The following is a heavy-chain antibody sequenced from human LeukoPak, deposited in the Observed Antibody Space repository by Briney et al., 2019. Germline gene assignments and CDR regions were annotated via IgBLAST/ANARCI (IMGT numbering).Heavy chain of an antibody. CDR3: ARLNYYDSTGHYYAFDY. V-gene: IGHV4-38-2*01. CDR1: GYSISRGYF. CDR2: MHHSGTA. Sequence: PSETLSLTCVVSGYSISRGYFWAWIRQPPGKGLEGFGIMHHSGTAFYSPSLKSRVTISIDTSKNQFSLKLSSVTAADTAVYFCARLNYYDSTGHYYAFDYWGQGTLVTVSS. J-gene: IGHJ4*02. D-gene: IGHD3-22*01.